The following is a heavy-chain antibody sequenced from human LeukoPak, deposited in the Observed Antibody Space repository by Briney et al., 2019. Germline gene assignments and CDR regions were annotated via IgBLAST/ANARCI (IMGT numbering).Heavy chain of an antibody. J-gene: IGHJ3*02. V-gene: IGHV3-43*02. D-gene: IGHD3-10*01. Sequence: PGGSLRLSCAASGFTFDDHAMHWVRQAPGKGLEWVSPIGNDGSTKYADSVKGRFTISRGSSKNSLYLEMHSLRTEDTALYYCASQTKYYYGSGSYWTAFDIWGQGTMVTVSS. CDR3: ASQTKYYYGSGSYWTAFDI. CDR1: GFTFDDHA. CDR2: IGNDGST.